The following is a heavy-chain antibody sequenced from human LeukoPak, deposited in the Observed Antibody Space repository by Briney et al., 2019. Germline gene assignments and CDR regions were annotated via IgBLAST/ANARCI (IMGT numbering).Heavy chain of an antibody. CDR3: AKGGYSYGQTYYYYMDV. J-gene: IGHJ6*03. CDR2: ISGSVGST. D-gene: IGHD5-18*01. CDR1: GFTFSSYG. Sequence: GGSLRLSCAASGFTFSSYGMSWVRQAPGKGLEWVSAISGSVGSTYYADSVKGRFIISRDNSKNTLYLQMNSLRAEDTAVYYCAKGGYSYGQTYYYYMDVWGKGTTVTISS. V-gene: IGHV3-23*01.